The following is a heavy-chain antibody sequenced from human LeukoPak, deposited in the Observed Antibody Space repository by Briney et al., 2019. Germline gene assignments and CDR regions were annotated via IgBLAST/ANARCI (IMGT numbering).Heavy chain of an antibody. V-gene: IGHV3-21*01. CDR3: ARDGYCGGDCFDY. D-gene: IGHD2-21*01. CDR2: ISSSSS. J-gene: IGHJ4*02. CDR1: GFTFSSYS. Sequence: GGSLRLSCAASGFTFSSYSMNWVRQAPGKGLEWVSSISSSSSSVKGRFTISRDNAKNSLYLQMNSLRAEDTAVYYCARDGYCGGDCFDYWGQGTLVTVSS.